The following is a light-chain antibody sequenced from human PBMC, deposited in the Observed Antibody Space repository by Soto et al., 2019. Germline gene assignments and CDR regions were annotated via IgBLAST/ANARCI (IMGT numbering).Light chain of an antibody. CDR3: QQRGSWPQLT. CDR2: DAS. Sequence: DIVLTQSPATLSLSPGXRATLSCRASQSVDSSLAWFQQKPGQAPRLLIYDASNRATGIPARFSGSGSGTDFTLTISSLEPEDFAVYYCQQRGSWPQLTFGGGTKVDIK. V-gene: IGKV3-11*01. J-gene: IGKJ4*01. CDR1: QSVDSS.